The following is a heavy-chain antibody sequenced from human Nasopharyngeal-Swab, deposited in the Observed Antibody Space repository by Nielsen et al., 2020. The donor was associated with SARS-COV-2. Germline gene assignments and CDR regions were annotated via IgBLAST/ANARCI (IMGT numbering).Heavy chain of an antibody. V-gene: IGHV3-49*03. CDR3: TRGAIEYDYVWGSYRYAFDY. Sequence: GQSLKISCPASGFTFGDYAMSWFRQAPGKGLEWVGFIRSKAYGGTPEYAASVKGRFTISRDDSKSIAYLQMNSLKTEDTAVYYCTRGAIEYDYVWGSYRYAFDYWGQGTLVTVSS. J-gene: IGHJ4*02. CDR1: GFTFGDYA. CDR2: IRSKAYGGTP. D-gene: IGHD3-16*02.